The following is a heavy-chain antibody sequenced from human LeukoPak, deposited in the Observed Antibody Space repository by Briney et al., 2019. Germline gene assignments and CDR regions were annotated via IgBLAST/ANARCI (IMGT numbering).Heavy chain of an antibody. Sequence: SETLSLTCAVYGGSFSGYYWSWIRQPPGKGLEWIGEINHSGSTNYNPPLKSRVTISVDTSKNQFSLKLSSVTAADTAVYYCARVRNSVSPAVLRFSGGHFDYWGQGTLVTVSS. CDR1: GGSFSGYY. V-gene: IGHV4-34*01. CDR3: ARVRNSVSPAVLRFSGGHFDY. J-gene: IGHJ4*02. D-gene: IGHD3-3*01. CDR2: INHSGST.